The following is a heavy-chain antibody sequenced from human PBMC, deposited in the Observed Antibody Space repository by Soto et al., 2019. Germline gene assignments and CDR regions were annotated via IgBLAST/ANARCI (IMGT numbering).Heavy chain of an antibody. CDR2: IYHSGST. D-gene: IGHD5-12*01. CDR3: AGGPGVARNY. V-gene: IGHV4-30-2*01. Sequence: SETLSLTCAVSGGSISSGGYSWSWIRQPPGKGLEWIGYIYHSGSTYYNPSLKSRVTISVDRSKNQFSLKLSSVTAADTAVFYCAGGPGVARNYWGQGTLVTVS. J-gene: IGHJ4*02. CDR1: GGSISSGGYS.